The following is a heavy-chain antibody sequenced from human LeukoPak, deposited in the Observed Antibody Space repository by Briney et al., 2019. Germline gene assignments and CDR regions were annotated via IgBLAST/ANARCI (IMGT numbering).Heavy chain of an antibody. CDR2: ISGDGGST. V-gene: IGHV3-43*02. D-gene: IGHD2-15*01. J-gene: IGHJ3*02. Sequence: LPGGSLRLSRAASGFIANVYAMHSVSQAPGKGLEWDSLISGDGGSTYYADSVRGRFTIPRDNSKNSLYLQMDSLRTEDTAFYYCAKEIDTLGTNVFDIWGQGTMVTVSS. CDR3: AKEIDTLGTNVFDI. CDR1: GFIANVYA.